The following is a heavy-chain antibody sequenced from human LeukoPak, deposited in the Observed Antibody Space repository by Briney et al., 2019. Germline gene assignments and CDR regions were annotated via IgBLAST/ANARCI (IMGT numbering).Heavy chain of an antibody. CDR2: INPSGCST. Sequence: GASVKVSCKASGYTFTSYYMHWVRQAPGQGLEWMGIINPSGCSTSYAQKFQGRVTMTRDMSTSTVYMELSSLRSEDTAVYYCARGGYDSSGYSIGHFDYWGQGTLVTVSS. CDR3: ARGGYDSSGYSIGHFDY. V-gene: IGHV1-46*01. J-gene: IGHJ4*02. CDR1: GYTFTSYY. D-gene: IGHD3-22*01.